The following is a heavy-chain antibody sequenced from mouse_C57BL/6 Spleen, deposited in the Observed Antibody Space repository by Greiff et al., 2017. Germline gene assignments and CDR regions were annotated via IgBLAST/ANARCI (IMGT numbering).Heavy chain of an antibody. Sequence: QVQLQQSGAELVRPGTSVKVSCKASGYAFTNYLIEWVKQRPGQGLEWIGVINPGSGGTNYNEKFKGKATLTADKSSSTGYMQLSSLTSEDSAVYFCARPHYYGSSYYAMDYWGQGTSVTVSS. D-gene: IGHD1-1*01. CDR3: ARPHYYGSSYYAMDY. CDR1: GYAFTNYL. V-gene: IGHV1-54*01. CDR2: INPGSGGT. J-gene: IGHJ4*01.